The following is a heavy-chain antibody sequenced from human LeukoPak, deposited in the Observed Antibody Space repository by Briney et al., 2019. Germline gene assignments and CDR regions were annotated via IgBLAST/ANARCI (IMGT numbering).Heavy chain of an antibody. Sequence: SETLSLTCSVSGESIRIDTYYWGWVRQSPGTGLEWLANIHYTGTSHYDPSLASRVSISVDTTKNQVSLNLRSVTAADSAVYFCARAPAYRRCLFEKWGQGILVTVSS. CDR3: ARAPAYRRCLFEK. CDR1: GESIRIDTYY. D-gene: IGHD3-10*02. CDR2: IHYTGTS. V-gene: IGHV4-39*01. J-gene: IGHJ4*02.